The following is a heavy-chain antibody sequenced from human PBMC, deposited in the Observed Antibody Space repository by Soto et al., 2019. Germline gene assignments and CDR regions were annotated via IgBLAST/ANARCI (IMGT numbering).Heavy chain of an antibody. CDR2: IIPILGIA. Sequence: QVQLVQSGAEVKKPGSSVKVSCKASGSTFSSYTISWVRQAPGQGLEWMGRIIPILGIANYAQKFQGRVTITADKSTSTAYMELSSLRSEDTAVYYCASHAYYYDSSGYYGFQHWGQGTLVTVSS. CDR3: ASHAYYYDSSGYYGFQH. CDR1: GSTFSSYT. D-gene: IGHD3-22*01. J-gene: IGHJ1*01. V-gene: IGHV1-69*02.